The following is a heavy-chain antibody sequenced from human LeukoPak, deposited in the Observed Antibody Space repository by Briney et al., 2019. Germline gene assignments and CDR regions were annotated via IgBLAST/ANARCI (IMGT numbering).Heavy chain of an antibody. V-gene: IGHV3-23*01. CDR3: AKWEYDDILTGHYDSDY. D-gene: IGHD3-9*01. CDR1: GFIFSNYA. CDR2: IGGRDGGT. Sequence: GGSLRLSCAASGFIFSNYAMSWVRQAPGKGLEWVSAIGGRDGGTYYADSVKGRFTVSRDDPKNTLYLQMNTLRVEDTTVYYCAKWEYDDILTGHYDSDYWGHGTLVTVSS. J-gene: IGHJ4*01.